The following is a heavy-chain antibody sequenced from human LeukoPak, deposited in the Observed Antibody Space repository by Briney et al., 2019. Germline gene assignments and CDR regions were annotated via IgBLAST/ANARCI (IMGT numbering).Heavy chain of an antibody. CDR3: ARSGGIVGATLDY. D-gene: IGHD1-26*01. CDR1: GFTFSSYG. CDR2: ISYDGSNK. V-gene: IGHV3-30*19. Sequence: GGSLRLSCAASGFTFSSYGMHWVRQAPGKGLEWVAVISYDGSNKYYADSVKGRFTISRDNSKNTLYLQMNSLRAEDTAVYYCARSGGIVGATLDYWGQGTLVTVSS. J-gene: IGHJ4*02.